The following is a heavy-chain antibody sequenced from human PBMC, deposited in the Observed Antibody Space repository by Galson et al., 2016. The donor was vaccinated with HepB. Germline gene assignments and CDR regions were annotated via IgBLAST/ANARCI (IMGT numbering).Heavy chain of an antibody. CDR2: ITETGSFA. CDR3: VRDYPTMTVRYPFHLDV. D-gene: IGHD4-17*01. V-gene: IGHV3-23*01. J-gene: IGHJ6*04. Sequence: SLRLSCAASGFTLSSSAMTWVRQAPGRGLEWVSAITETGSFAYYADSVRGRFTLTRDTSKNTVYLQMNNLRADDTALYYCVRDYPTMTVRYPFHLDVWGKGTAVTVSS. CDR1: GFTLSSSA.